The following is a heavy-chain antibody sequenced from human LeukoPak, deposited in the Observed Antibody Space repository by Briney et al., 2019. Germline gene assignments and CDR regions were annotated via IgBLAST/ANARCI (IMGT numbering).Heavy chain of an antibody. CDR1: GYTFTGYY. J-gene: IGHJ4*02. D-gene: IGHD2-15*01. CDR2: INPNSGGT. CDR3: ARSYCSGGSCVFGDY. V-gene: IGHV1-2*06. Sequence: ASVKVSCQASGYTFTGYYMHWVRQAPGQGLEWMGRINPNSGGTNYAQKFQGRVTMTRDTSISTAYMELSRLRSDDTAVYYCARSYCSGGSCVFGDYWGQGTLVTVSS.